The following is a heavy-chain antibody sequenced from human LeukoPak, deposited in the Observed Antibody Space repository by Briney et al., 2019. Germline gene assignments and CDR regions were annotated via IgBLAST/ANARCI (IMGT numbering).Heavy chain of an antibody. J-gene: IGHJ4*02. D-gene: IGHD4-17*01. CDR2: INQDGSEK. Sequence: GGSLRLSCAVSGLTFSNYWMIWVRQAPGKGLEWVANINQDGSEKYYVDSVKGRFTMSRDNAKNSLYLQMNSLRAEDTAVYYCARDATVTRDFDYWGQGTLVTVSS. CDR1: GLTFSNYW. V-gene: IGHV3-7*05. CDR3: ARDATVTRDFDY.